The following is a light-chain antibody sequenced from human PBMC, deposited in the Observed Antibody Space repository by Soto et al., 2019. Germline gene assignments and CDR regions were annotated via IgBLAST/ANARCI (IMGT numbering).Light chain of an antibody. Sequence: DIPMTQSPSTLSASVGDRVTITCRASQSISSWLAWYQQKPGKAPKLLIYKASSLESGVPSRFSGSGSGTEFTLTISSLQPDDFATYYCQQYTSYWTFGQGTKVEIQ. J-gene: IGKJ1*01. CDR3: QQYTSYWT. CDR1: QSISSW. V-gene: IGKV1-5*03. CDR2: KAS.